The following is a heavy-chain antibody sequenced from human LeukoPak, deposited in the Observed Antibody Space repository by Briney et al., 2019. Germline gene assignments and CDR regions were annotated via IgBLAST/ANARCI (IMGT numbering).Heavy chain of an antibody. D-gene: IGHD2-15*01. CDR2: INHSGST. J-gene: IGHJ4*02. CDR3: AREGRVPL. Sequence: SETLSLTCAVYGESFSGYYWSWIRQPPGKGLEWIGEINHSGSTNYNPSLKSRVTISIDTSKNRFSLKLNSVTAADTAMYYCAREGRVPLWGQGILVTVSS. V-gene: IGHV4-34*01. CDR1: GESFSGYY.